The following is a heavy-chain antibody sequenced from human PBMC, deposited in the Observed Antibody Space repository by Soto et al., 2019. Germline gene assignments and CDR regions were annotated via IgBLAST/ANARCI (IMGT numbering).Heavy chain of an antibody. D-gene: IGHD4-4*01. Sequence: LVESGGGVAQPGRSLRLSCTTSGFSFSPSGMHWVRQAPGKGLEWVGIIWNDGSTTHYADSVKGRFTTSRDNSKNTLYLQMNSLRDEDTAVYYCARDGSHYDVDYWGQGTLVTVSS. J-gene: IGHJ4*02. CDR2: IWNDGSTT. CDR1: GFSFSPSG. V-gene: IGHV3-33*01. CDR3: ARDGSHYDVDY.